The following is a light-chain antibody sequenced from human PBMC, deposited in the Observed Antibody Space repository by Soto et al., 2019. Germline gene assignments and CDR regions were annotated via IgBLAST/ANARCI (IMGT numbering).Light chain of an antibody. Sequence: QSALTQPASLSGSPGQSLTISCTGTSSDIGSFNIVSWYQQFPGEVPKLIIYESYKRPSGISTRFSGSRSDNTASLTISGLQAEDEADYYCCCFAGSNTYLFGGGTKLTVL. CDR2: ESY. CDR1: SSDIGSFNI. V-gene: IGLV2-23*01. CDR3: CCFAGSNTYL. J-gene: IGLJ2*01.